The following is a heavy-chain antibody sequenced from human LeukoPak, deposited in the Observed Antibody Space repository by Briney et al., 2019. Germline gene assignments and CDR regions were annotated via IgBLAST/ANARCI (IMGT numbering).Heavy chain of an antibody. D-gene: IGHD5-18*01. CDR3: ARLRGYSYGMAFDY. Sequence: PSETLSLTXTVSGGSISSYYWSSIRQPAGKGLEWLGCIYTSGSTNYNPSLKSRVTMSVDTSKNQFSLKLSSVTAADTGVYDCARLRGYSYGMAFDYWGQGTLVTVSS. CDR1: GGSISSYY. CDR2: IYTSGST. J-gene: IGHJ4*02. V-gene: IGHV4-4*07.